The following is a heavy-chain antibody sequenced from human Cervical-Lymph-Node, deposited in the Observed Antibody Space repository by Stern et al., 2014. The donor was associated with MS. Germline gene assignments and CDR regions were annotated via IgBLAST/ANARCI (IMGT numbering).Heavy chain of an antibody. Sequence: VHLVESGAEVQKPGASVTVSCTASGDGFTGYFLHWLRQAPGQGLQWMGRLRPNRGEKAYAREFQDRITVTRDTSINTAYLELRSLRPDDTAVYYCARVLATTMNAVFGYWGQGSLVTVSS. V-gene: IGHV1-2*06. CDR2: LRPNRGEK. CDR1: GDGFTGYF. CDR3: ARVLATTMNAVFGY. D-gene: IGHD3-10*02. J-gene: IGHJ4*02.